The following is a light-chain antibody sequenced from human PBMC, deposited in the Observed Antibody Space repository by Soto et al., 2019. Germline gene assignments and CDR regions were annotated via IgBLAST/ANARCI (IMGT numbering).Light chain of an antibody. V-gene: IGKV1-5*01. Sequence: DIQMTQSPSTLSASVGDRVTITCRASQSISSRLAWYQQKPGKAPKLLIYDASSLESGVPSRFSGSGSGTEFTLTISSLQPDDFATYYCQKYNSYSWKFGQGTKVDIK. J-gene: IGKJ1*01. CDR2: DAS. CDR1: QSISSR. CDR3: QKYNSYSWK.